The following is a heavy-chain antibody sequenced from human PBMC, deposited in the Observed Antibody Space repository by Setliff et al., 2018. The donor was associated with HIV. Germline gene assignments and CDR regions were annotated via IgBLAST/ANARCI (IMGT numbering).Heavy chain of an antibody. CDR1: GGSINSSTYY. Sequence: SETLSLTCTVSGGSINSSTYYWGWIRQPPGKGLEWIGSFYYSGRTYYSPSLRSRVTISVDTSKNQFSLRLSSVTAADTAVYYCARGVPLLPPHYWGQGTLVTVSS. CDR2: FYYSGRT. V-gene: IGHV4-39*01. D-gene: IGHD2-21*02. CDR3: ARGVPLLPPHY. J-gene: IGHJ4*02.